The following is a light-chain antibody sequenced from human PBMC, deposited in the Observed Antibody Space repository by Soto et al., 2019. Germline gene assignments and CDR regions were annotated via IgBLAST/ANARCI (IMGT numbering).Light chain of an antibody. CDR2: EVT. Sequence: QSVLTQPASVSGSPGQSITISCTGTSSDVGGYQYVSWYQQSPGKAPNLLIYEVTNRPSGVSDRFSGSKSGNTASLTISGLQTEDEAHYYCSSYTTTTTLVFGGGTKLTVL. CDR1: SSDVGGYQY. V-gene: IGLV2-14*01. J-gene: IGLJ2*01. CDR3: SSYTTTTTLV.